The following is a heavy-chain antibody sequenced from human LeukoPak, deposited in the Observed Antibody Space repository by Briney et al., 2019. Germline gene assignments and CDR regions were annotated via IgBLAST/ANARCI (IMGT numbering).Heavy chain of an antibody. CDR2: ISAYNGNT. CDR1: GYTFTSYG. CDR3: ARVVEIVVVVAATPYYFDY. Sequence: GASVKVSCKASGYTFTSYGISWVRQAPGQGLEWMGWISAYNGNTNYVQKLQGRVTMTTDTSTSTAYMELRSLRSDDTAVYYCARVVEIVVVVAATPYYFDYWGQGTLVTVSS. V-gene: IGHV1-18*04. J-gene: IGHJ4*02. D-gene: IGHD2-15*01.